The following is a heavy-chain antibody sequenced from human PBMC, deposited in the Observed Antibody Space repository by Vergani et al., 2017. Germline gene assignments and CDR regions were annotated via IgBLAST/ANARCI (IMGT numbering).Heavy chain of an antibody. CDR3: TTNPVPAAYYYYYMDV. CDR2: ISGSGGST. Sequence: EVQLLESGGGLVQPGGSLRLSCAASGFTFSSYAMSWVRQAPGKGLEWVSAISGSGGSTYYADSVKGRFTISRDNSKNTLYLQMNSLRAEDTAVYYCTTNPVPAAYYYYYMDVWGKGTTVTVSS. CDR1: GFTFSSYA. D-gene: IGHD2-2*01. J-gene: IGHJ6*03. V-gene: IGHV3-23*01.